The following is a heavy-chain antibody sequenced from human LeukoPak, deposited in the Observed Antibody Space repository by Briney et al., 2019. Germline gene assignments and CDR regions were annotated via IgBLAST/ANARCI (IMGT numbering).Heavy chain of an antibody. CDR2: IWYDGSNK. CDR3: AKEGASTWRYYYSHFNC. CDR1: GFTFSSYG. D-gene: IGHD3-10*01. J-gene: IGHJ4*02. Sequence: PGRSLRLSCAASGFTFSSYGMHWVRQAPGKGLEWVAVIWYDGSNKYYADSVKGRFTISRDNSKNSLYLQLSSLRNEDTAFYYCAKEGASTWRYYYSHFNCWGQGTLVTVSS. V-gene: IGHV3-33*03.